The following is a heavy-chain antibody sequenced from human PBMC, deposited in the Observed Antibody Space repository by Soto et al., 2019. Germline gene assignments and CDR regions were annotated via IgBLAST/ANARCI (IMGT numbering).Heavy chain of an antibody. CDR2: IKEDGSEK. Sequence: SLSISRAASSITFTRYCMSSVRQDTGKGLEWVANIKEDGSEKYYVDSVKGRFTISRDNAKNSLSLQMNSLRAEDTAVYYCAIPRAYSYGRSFDYSGEGTLVSGSS. D-gene: IGHD5-18*01. CDR1: SITFTRYC. CDR3: AIPRAYSYGRSFDY. J-gene: IGHJ4*02. V-gene: IGHV3-7*03.